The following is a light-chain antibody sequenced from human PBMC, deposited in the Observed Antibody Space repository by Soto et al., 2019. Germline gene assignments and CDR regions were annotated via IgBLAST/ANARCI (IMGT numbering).Light chain of an antibody. V-gene: IGKV3-15*01. J-gene: IGKJ4*01. Sequence: EIVMTQSPATLSVSPVERATLSCRASQSVGSNLAWYQQKPGQAPRLLIYGASTRATGIPARLSGSGSGTEFTLTISSLQSEDFAVYYCQQYDNWLTFGGGTKVDIK. CDR3: QQYDNWLT. CDR2: GAS. CDR1: QSVGSN.